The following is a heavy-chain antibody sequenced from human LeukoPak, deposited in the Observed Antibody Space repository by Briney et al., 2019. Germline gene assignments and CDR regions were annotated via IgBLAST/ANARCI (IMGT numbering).Heavy chain of an antibody. CDR3: ARGRQDVTMIVVVMTAVSYYLDV. D-gene: IGHD3-22*01. CDR1: GGSFSGYY. J-gene: IGHJ6*03. V-gene: IGHV4-34*01. CDR2: MNPSGST. Sequence: PSETLSLTCAVYGGSFSGYYWTWIRQTPEKGLEWLGEMNPSGSTNHSPSLKSRVTISVDTSKNQFSLELSSVTAADTAVYYCARGRQDVTMIVVVMTAVSYYLDVWGKGTTVTVS.